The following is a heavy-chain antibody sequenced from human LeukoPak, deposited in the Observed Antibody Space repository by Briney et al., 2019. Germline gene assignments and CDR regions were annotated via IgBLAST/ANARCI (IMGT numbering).Heavy chain of an antibody. CDR3: AKDRDSSGWYGDFDY. CDR2: ISGSSGII. V-gene: IGHV3-48*01. D-gene: IGHD6-19*01. Sequence: GGSLRLSCAASGFTFNTYTMNWVRQAPGKGLEWVSYISGSSGIIDYADSVRGRFTISRDNAKNSLYLQMDSLRAEDTAVYYCAKDRDSSGWYGDFDYWGQGTLVTVSS. J-gene: IGHJ4*02. CDR1: GFTFNTYT.